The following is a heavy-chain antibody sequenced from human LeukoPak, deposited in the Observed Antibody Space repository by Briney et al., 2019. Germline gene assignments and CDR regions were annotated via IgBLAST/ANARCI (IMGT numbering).Heavy chain of an antibody. D-gene: IGHD4-17*01. V-gene: IGHV3-23*01. CDR1: GFTFSNYA. CDR2: LSGSGGST. CDR3: AKEYGDYPYYYYYMDV. J-gene: IGHJ6*03. Sequence: GSLRLSCVASGFTFSNYAMSWVRQAPGKGLEWVSGLSGSGGSTYYADSVKGRFTISRDNSKNTMYLQMNSLRAEDTAVYYCAKEYGDYPYYYYYMDVWGKGTTVTISS.